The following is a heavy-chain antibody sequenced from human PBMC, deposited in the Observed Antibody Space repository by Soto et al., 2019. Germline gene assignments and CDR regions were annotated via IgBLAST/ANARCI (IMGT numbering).Heavy chain of an antibody. CDR1: AFTFKSHW. V-gene: IGHV3-74*01. CDR3: AKDQGSSWYEIDY. CDR2: INGDGSFT. J-gene: IGHJ4*02. Sequence: GGSLRLSCAASAFTFKSHWLHWVRQVPGKGPVWVSRINGDGSFTSYADAVKGRFTISRDNSKNTLYLQMNSLRAEDTAVYYCAKDQGSSWYEIDYWGQGTLVTVSS. D-gene: IGHD6-13*01.